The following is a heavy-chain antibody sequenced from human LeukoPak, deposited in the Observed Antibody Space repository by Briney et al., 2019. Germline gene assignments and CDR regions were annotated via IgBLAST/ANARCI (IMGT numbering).Heavy chain of an antibody. Sequence: ASVKVSCKASGYTFTSYGISWVRQAPGQGLEWMGWINPNSGGTNYAQKFQGRVTMTRDTSISTAYMELSRLRSDDTAVYYCARGPAIAAADDAFDIWGQGTMVTVSS. CDR3: ARGPAIAAADDAFDI. D-gene: IGHD6-13*01. V-gene: IGHV1-2*02. J-gene: IGHJ3*02. CDR1: GYTFTSYG. CDR2: INPNSGGT.